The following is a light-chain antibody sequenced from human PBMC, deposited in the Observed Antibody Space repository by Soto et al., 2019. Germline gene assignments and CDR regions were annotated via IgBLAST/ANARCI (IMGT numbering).Light chain of an antibody. J-gene: IGKJ2*01. CDR2: GAS. V-gene: IGKV1-9*01. CDR1: QGLGSY. CDR3: QQFNSYPYT. Sequence: DIQLTQSPSFLSASVGDRVTITCRASQGLGSYLAWYQQKSGKAPKLLICGASTLQSGVPSRFSRSGSGTEFTLTIGSLQPEDFATYYCQQFNSYPYTFGQGTELESK.